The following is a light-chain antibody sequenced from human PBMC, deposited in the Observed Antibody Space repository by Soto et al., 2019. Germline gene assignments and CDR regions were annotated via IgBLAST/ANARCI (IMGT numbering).Light chain of an antibody. CDR2: DVT. Sequence: QSALTQPRSVSGSPGESVTISCTGTSSDVRTYNYVSWYQQQPDKAPKLVIYDVTERPSGVPDRFSGSKSDNTASLTISGLQAEDEADYYCCSYAGTFTFVFGTGTKVTAL. CDR3: CSYAGTFTFV. CDR1: SSDVRTYNY. J-gene: IGLJ1*01. V-gene: IGLV2-11*01.